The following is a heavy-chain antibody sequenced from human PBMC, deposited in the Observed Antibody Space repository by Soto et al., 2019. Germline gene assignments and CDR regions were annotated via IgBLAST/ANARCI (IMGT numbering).Heavy chain of an antibody. CDR2: ISSSSSYI. V-gene: IGHV3-21*01. Sequence: PGGSLRLSCAASGFPFSSYSMNWVRPAPGKGLEWVSSISSSSSYIYYADSVKGRFTISRDNAKNSLYLQMNSLRAEDTAVYYCARDGVGALSTVTINDAFDIWDQGTMVTVSS. CDR3: ARDGVGALSTVTINDAFDI. D-gene: IGHD4-17*01. J-gene: IGHJ3*02. CDR1: GFPFSSYS.